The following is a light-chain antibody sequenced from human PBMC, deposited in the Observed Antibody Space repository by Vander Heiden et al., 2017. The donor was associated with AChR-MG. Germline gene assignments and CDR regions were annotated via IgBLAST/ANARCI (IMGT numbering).Light chain of an antibody. CDR2: DVS. Sequence: QAALTQPASVSGSPGQSITISCAGISRDIAVSHYVSWYQQHPGKAPKLIIFDVSNRPSGVSTRFSGSKSGNTASLNISGLQVEDEADYYCFSFTSSNTRFFGAGTKLTVL. V-gene: IGLV2-14*03. CDR1: SRDIAVSHY. CDR3: FSFTSSNTRF. J-gene: IGLJ2*01.